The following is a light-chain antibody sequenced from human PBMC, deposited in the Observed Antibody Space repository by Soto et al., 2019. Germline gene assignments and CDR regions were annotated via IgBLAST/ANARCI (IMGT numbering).Light chain of an antibody. CDR1: QSLLHSDGYNY. Sequence: DIVMTQSPLSLPVTPGEPASISCRSSQSLLHSDGYNYLDWYLQKPGQSPQLLIYLGSNRASGVPDRFSGSGSGTDFTLKISRVEDEDVGVYYCMQALQTPYTFGQGTKGDIK. CDR3: MQALQTPYT. CDR2: LGS. V-gene: IGKV2-28*01. J-gene: IGKJ2*01.